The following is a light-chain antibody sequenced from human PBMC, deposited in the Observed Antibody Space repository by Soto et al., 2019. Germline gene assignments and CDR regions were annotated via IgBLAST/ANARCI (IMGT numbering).Light chain of an antibody. CDR2: DVS. V-gene: IGLV2-14*01. Sequence: QSALTQPASVSGSPGQSITISCTGTSSDVGGYNYVSWYQQHPGKAPKLMCYDVSNRPSGVSNRFSGSKSGNTASLTISGLQAEDEADYYCSSYTSSSTLVFGTGTKLTVL. CDR3: SSYTSSSTLV. J-gene: IGLJ1*01. CDR1: SSDVGGYNY.